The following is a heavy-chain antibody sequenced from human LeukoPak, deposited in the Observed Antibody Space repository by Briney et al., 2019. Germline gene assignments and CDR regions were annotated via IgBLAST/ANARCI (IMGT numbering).Heavy chain of an antibody. J-gene: IGHJ4*02. CDR2: ITTTSSYI. V-gene: IGHV3-21*01. Sequence: GGSLRLSCAASGFTFSSYTMNWVRQAPGKGLEWVSSITTTSSYIYYADSVMGRFTISRDNAKNSLYLQMDSLRAEDTAVYYCARSDSSSSVGVYWGQGTLVTVSS. D-gene: IGHD6-6*01. CDR1: GFTFSSYT. CDR3: ARSDSSSSVGVY.